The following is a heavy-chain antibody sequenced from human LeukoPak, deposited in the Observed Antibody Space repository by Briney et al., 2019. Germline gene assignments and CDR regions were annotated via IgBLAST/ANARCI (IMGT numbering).Heavy chain of an antibody. D-gene: IGHD2-15*01. CDR2: ISGSGSST. J-gene: IGHJ4*02. CDR1: GFTFDDYG. CDR3: AKGVVVVAAKYYFDY. V-gene: IGHV3-23*01. Sequence: GGSLRLSCAASGFTFDDYGMNWVRQAPGKGLEWVSAISGSGSSTYYADSVKGRFTISRDNSKNTLYLQMNSLRAEDTAVYYCAKGVVVVAAKYYFDYWGQGPLVTVSS.